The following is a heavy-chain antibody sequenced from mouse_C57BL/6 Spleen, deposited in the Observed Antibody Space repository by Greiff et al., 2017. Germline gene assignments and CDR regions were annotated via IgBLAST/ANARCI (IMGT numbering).Heavy chain of an antibody. Sequence: EVQVVESEGGLVQPGSSMKLSCTASGFTFSDYYMAWVRQVPEKGLEWVANINYDGSSTYYLDSLKSRFIISRDNAKNILYLQMNSLKSEDTATYYCARDRALHFDYWGQGTTLTVSS. V-gene: IGHV5-16*01. CDR2: INYDGSST. CDR1: GFTFSDYY. D-gene: IGHD3-1*01. CDR3: ARDRALHFDY. J-gene: IGHJ2*01.